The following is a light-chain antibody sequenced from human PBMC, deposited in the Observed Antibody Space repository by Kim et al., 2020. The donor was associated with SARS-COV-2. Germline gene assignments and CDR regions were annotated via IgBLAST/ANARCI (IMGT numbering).Light chain of an antibody. J-gene: IGLJ2*01. V-gene: IGLV1-40*01. CDR1: SSNIGAGYD. CDR3: QSYDSSLSGHVV. Sequence: VTISGTGSSSNIGAGYDVHWYQKLPGTAPKLLIYGNSNRPSGVPDRFSGSKSGTSASLAITGLQAEDEADYYCQSYDSSLSGHVVFGGGTQLTVL. CDR2: GNS.